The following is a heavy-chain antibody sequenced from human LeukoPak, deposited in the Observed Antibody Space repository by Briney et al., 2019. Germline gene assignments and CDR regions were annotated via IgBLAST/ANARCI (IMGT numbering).Heavy chain of an antibody. V-gene: IGHV3-74*01. D-gene: IGHD3-10*01. CDR3: ARVGYYSSGPFSYFDY. CDR2: INSDGSST. J-gene: IGHJ4*02. Sequence: PGGSLRLSCAAPGFTFSSYWMHWVRQAPGKGLVWVSRINSDGSSTSYADSVKGRFTISRDRSENTLYLQMNSLRVEDTAVYYCARVGYYSSGPFSYFDYWGQGTLVTVSS. CDR1: GFTFSSYW.